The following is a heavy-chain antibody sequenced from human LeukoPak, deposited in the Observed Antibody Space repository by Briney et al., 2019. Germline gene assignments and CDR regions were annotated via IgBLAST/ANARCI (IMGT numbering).Heavy chain of an antibody. J-gene: IGHJ3*02. D-gene: IGHD3-22*01. V-gene: IGHV3-7*01. CDR3: ARDSRGSYYDSRGAFDI. Sequence: GGSLRLSCAASGFTFSSYWMSWVRQAPGKGLEWVANIKQDGSEKYYVDSVKGRFTISRDSAKNSLYLQMNSLRAEDTAVYYCARDSRGSYYDSRGAFDIWGQGTMVTVSS. CDR2: IKQDGSEK. CDR1: GFTFSSYW.